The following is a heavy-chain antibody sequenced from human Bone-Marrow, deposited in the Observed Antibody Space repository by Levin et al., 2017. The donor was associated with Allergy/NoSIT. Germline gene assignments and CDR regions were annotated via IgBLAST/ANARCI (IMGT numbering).Heavy chain of an antibody. D-gene: IGHD3/OR15-3a*01. Sequence: GGSLRLSCVASGFTFSSYWMHWVRQVPGKGLVWVSRIRTDGTNTRYADSVEGRFTISRNNAKNTLNLQMNSLRAEDTAVYYCVRENAGRDWSFDYWGQGTLVTVSS. V-gene: IGHV3-74*01. CDR1: GFTFSSYW. CDR2: IRTDGTNT. J-gene: IGHJ4*02. CDR3: VRENAGRDWSFDY.